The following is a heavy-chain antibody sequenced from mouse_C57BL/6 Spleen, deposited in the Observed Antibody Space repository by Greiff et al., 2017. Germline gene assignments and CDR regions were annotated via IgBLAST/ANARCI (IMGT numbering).Heavy chain of an antibody. J-gene: IGHJ4*01. V-gene: IGHV7-3*01. CDR3: SIYDYDYAMDY. Sequence: EVKLVESGGGLVQPGGSLSLSCAASGFTFTEYYMSWVRQPPGKALEWLGFIRNKANGYTTEYSVTVKGRFTISRDNSQSILYLHMIALRAEDSATYCCSIYDYDYAMDYWGQVTSVTVSS. D-gene: IGHD2-4*01. CDR2: IRNKANGYTT. CDR1: GFTFTEYY.